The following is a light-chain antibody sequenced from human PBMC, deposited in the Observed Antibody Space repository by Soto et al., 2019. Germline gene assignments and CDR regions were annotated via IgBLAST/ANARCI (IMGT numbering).Light chain of an antibody. J-gene: IGKJ5*01. CDR3: QQYNSYSPWT. Sequence: DIQMTQSPSTLSASVGDRVTITCGASQSISSWLAWYQQKPGKAPKLLIYDASSLESGVPSRFSGSGSGTEFTLTISSLQPDDFATYYCQQYNSYSPWTFGQGTRLEIK. V-gene: IGKV1-5*01. CDR2: DAS. CDR1: QSISSW.